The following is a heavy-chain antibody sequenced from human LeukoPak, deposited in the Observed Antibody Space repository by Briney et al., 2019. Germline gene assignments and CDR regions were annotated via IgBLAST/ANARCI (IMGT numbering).Heavy chain of an antibody. CDR1: GGSFRGYY. CDR2: INHSGST. V-gene: IGHV4-34*01. Sequence: SETLSLTCAVYGGSFRGYYWSWIRQPPGKGLEWIGEINHSGSTNYNPSLKSRVTISVDTSKNQFSLKLSSVTAADTAVYYCASDYGGNGNYWGQGTLVTVSS. J-gene: IGHJ4*02. D-gene: IGHD4-23*01. CDR3: ASDYGGNGNY.